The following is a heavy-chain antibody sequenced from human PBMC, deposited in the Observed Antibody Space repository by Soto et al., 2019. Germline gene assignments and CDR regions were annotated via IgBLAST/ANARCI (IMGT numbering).Heavy chain of an antibody. CDR1: GFTFISYG. CDR3: AKAFRDGMDV. J-gene: IGHJ6*02. V-gene: IGHV3-30*18. Sequence: QVQLVESGGGVVQPGRSLRLSCAASGFTFISYGMHWVRRAPGKGLEWVAVISYDGSNKYYADSVKGRFTISRDNSKNTLYLQMNSLRAEDTAVYYCAKAFRDGMDVWGQGTTVTVSS. CDR2: ISYDGSNK.